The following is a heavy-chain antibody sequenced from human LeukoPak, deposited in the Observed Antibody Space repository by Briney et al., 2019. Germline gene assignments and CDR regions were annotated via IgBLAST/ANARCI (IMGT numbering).Heavy chain of an antibody. CDR3: AKDTIPGIAVAGLDY. CDR1: GFTFDDYA. CDR2: ISWNSGSI. Sequence: GGSLRLSCAASGFTFDDYAMHWVRQAPGKGLEWVSGISWNSGSIGYADSVKGRFTISRDNAKNSLYLQMNSLRAEDTALYYCAKDTIPGIAVAGLDYWGQGTLVTVSS. D-gene: IGHD6-19*01. J-gene: IGHJ4*02. V-gene: IGHV3-9*01.